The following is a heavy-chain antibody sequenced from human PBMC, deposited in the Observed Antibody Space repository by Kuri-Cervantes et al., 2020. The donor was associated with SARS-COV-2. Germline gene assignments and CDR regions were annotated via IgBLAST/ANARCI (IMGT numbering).Heavy chain of an antibody. CDR3: AREATYCSGGSCYYNWFDP. CDR1: GYTFTSYY. D-gene: IGHD2-15*01. CDR2: INPSGGGT. V-gene: IGHV1-46*01. Sequence: ASVKVSCKASGYTFTSYYMHWVRQAPGQGLEWMGIINPSGGGTSYAQKFQGRVTMTRDTSTSTVYMELSSLRSEDTAVYYCAREATYCSGGSCYYNWFDPWGQGTLVTVSS. J-gene: IGHJ5*02.